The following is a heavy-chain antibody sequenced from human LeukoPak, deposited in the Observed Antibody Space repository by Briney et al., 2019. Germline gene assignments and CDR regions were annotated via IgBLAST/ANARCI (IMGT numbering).Heavy chain of an antibody. CDR3: AEDLVRGGIDY. CDR2: ISGSGGST. CDR1: GFTFSNYW. D-gene: IGHD3-10*01. Sequence: GGSLRLSCAASGFTFSNYWMSWVRQAPGKGLEWVSAISGSGGSTYYADSVKGRFTISRDNSKNTLYLQMNSLRAEDTAVYYCAEDLVRGGIDYWGQGTLVTVSS. V-gene: IGHV3-23*01. J-gene: IGHJ4*02.